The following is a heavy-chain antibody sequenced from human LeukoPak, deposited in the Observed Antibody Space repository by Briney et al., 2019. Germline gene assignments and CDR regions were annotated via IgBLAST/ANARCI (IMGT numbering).Heavy chain of an antibody. V-gene: IGHV1-2*06. D-gene: IGHD6-13*01. Sequence: ASVKVSFKASGYTFTGYYMHWVRQAPGQGLEWMGRINPNSGGTNYAQKFQGRVTMTRDTSISTAYMELSRLRSDDTAVYYCARELQSSSWSIPFDYWGQGTLVTVSS. CDR3: ARELQSSSWSIPFDY. CDR2: INPNSGGT. J-gene: IGHJ4*02. CDR1: GYTFTGYY.